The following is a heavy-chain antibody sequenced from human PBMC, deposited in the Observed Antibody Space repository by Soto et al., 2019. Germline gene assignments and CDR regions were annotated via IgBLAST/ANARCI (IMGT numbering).Heavy chain of an antibody. J-gene: IGHJ3*02. CDR3: ARLDTGAFDI. Sequence: ASLTLSLTSTVADGYISSYDWRWIRQPPGKGLEWIGYIYYSGSTNYNPSLKSRVTISVDTSKNQFSLKLSSVTAADTAVYYCARLDTGAFDIWGQGTMVTVSS. CDR1: DGYISSYD. D-gene: IGHD1-1*01. CDR2: IYYSGST. V-gene: IGHV4-59*01.